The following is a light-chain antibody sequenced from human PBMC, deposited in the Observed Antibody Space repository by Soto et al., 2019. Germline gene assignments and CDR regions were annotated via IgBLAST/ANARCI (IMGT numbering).Light chain of an antibody. CDR3: GVWDDSLNGYV. V-gene: IGLV1-44*01. CDR1: NSNIGNNA. J-gene: IGLJ1*01. Sequence: QSVLTQPPSVSGTPGQRVTISCSGSNSNIGNNAVTWYQQLPGMAPRVLIYSDHQRHSGVPDRSFGSKSGTSASLAISGFQSQDEADYHCGVWDDSLNGYVFGSGTKLAVL. CDR2: SDH.